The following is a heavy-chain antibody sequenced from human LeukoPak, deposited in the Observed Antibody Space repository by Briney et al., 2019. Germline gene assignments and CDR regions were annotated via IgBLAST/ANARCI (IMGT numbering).Heavy chain of an antibody. J-gene: IGHJ4*02. CDR1: GFTFSSYA. CDR3: ARSYSSSSSSDY. CDR2: IYSSGST. D-gene: IGHD6-6*01. Sequence: LRLSCAASGFTFSSYAMSWVRQAPGKGLEWIGRIYSSGSTNYNPSLKSRVTMSVDTSKNQFSLKLSSVTAADTAVYYCARSYSSSSSSDYWGQGTLVTVSS. V-gene: IGHV4-59*10.